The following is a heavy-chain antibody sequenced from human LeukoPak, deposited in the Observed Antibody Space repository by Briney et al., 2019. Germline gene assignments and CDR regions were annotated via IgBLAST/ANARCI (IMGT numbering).Heavy chain of an antibody. V-gene: IGHV3-48*03. CDR1: GFTFSSYE. J-gene: IGHJ6*02. CDR2: ISSSGSTI. D-gene: IGHD4-11*01. CDR3: ARGSYSNYALGYYGMDV. Sequence: PGGSLRLSCAASGFTFSSYEMNWVRQAPGKGLEXXSYISSSGSTIYYADSVKGRFTISRDNAKNSLYLQMNSLRAEDTAVYYCARGSYSNYALGYYGMDVWGQGTTVTVSS.